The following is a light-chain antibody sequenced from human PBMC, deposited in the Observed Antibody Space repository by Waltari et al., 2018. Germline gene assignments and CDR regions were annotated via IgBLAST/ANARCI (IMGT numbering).Light chain of an antibody. CDR1: QSVSAN. Sequence: IVMTRSTATLSVSPGERATLSCRASQSVSANLAWYQQKPGQAPRLLIDGASTRATGIPDRFIGSGSGTEFTLTINSLQSEDFAVYYCQQYNNWPPITFGQETRLEIK. V-gene: IGKV3-15*01. J-gene: IGKJ5*01. CDR3: QQYNNWPPIT. CDR2: GAS.